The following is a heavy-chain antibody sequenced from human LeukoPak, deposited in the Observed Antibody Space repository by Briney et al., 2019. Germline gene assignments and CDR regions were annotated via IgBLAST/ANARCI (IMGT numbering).Heavy chain of an antibody. D-gene: IGHD5-12*01. CDR3: ARQYIGAYDI. V-gene: IGHV3-21*01. CDR2: ITSSSSFV. CDR1: GFTFSSYG. Sequence: GGSLRLSCTASGFTFSSYGIHWVRQAPGKGLEWVSSITSSSSFVNYADSVKGRFTISRDNAKNSLYLQMNSLRAEDTAVYYCARQYIGAYDIWGQGTMVTVSS. J-gene: IGHJ3*02.